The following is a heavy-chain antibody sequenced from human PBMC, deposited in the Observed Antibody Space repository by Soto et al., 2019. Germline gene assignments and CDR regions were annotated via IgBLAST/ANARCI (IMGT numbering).Heavy chain of an antibody. CDR1: GYTFSSFC. CDR3: ARDWEFGF. CDR2: INPSGDST. Sequence: ASVKVSCKASGYTFSSFCMHWVRQAPGQGLEWMGVINPSGDSTTYAQKFQGRVTMTKDTSTSTLYMELSSLTSEDTAMYFCARDWEFGFWGQGTLVTVSS. J-gene: IGHJ4*02. V-gene: IGHV1-46*01. D-gene: IGHD3-10*01.